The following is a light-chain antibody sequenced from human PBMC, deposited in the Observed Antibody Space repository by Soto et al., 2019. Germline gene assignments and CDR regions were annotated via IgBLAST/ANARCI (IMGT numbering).Light chain of an antibody. Sequence: EIVLTQSPGTLSLSPGDRATLSCRASESFRSSSLAWYQHKPGQAPRLVISGTSRRATGIPDRFSGSGSGTDFTLTINRLETEDFAMYYCQQYGSMWTFGQGTKVEIX. CDR2: GTS. J-gene: IGKJ1*01. CDR3: QQYGSMWT. V-gene: IGKV3-20*01. CDR1: ESFRSSS.